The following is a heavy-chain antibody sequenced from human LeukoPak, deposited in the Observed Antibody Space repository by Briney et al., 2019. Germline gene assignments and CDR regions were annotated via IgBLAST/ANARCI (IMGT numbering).Heavy chain of an antibody. CDR2: IYYSGST. Sequence: SETLSLTCTVSGGSTSSSPYYWGWIRQPPGKGLECIESIYYSGSTYYNPSLKSRVTISVDTSKNQFSLKLSSVTAADTAVYYCARPNRYSSSWPSYYYYGMDVWGQGTTVTVSS. J-gene: IGHJ6*02. CDR3: ARPNRYSSSWPSYYYYGMDV. V-gene: IGHV4-39*01. CDR1: GGSTSSSPYY. D-gene: IGHD6-13*01.